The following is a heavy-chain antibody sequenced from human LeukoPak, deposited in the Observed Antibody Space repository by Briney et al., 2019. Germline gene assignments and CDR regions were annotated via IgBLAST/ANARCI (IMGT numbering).Heavy chain of an antibody. CDR3: ARWSIVVVPAAMAVDAFDI. D-gene: IGHD2-2*01. CDR1: GGSISSGDYY. V-gene: IGHV4-30-4*02. CDR2: IYYRGNT. J-gene: IGHJ3*02. Sequence: PSDTLSLTCTVSGGSISSGDYYWSSIRQPPGKGLEWIGYIYYRGNTYYNPSLESRVTISVDTSQNQFSLKLSPVTAADTAVYYCARWSIVVVPAAMAVDAFDIWGQGTMVTVSS.